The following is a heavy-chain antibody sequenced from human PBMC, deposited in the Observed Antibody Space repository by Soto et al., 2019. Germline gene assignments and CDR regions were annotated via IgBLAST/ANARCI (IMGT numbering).Heavy chain of an antibody. CDR1: GYSFTSYW. J-gene: IGHJ6*03. D-gene: IGHD6-13*01. CDR2: IYPGDSDT. Sequence: GESLKISCKGSGYSFTSYWIGWVRQMPGKGLEWMGIIYPGDSDTRYSPSFQGQVTISADKSISTAYLQWSSLKASDTAMYYCARTPYSSSWYLEYYYMDDWGKGTTVTVSS. CDR3: ARTPYSSSWYLEYYYMDD. V-gene: IGHV5-51*01.